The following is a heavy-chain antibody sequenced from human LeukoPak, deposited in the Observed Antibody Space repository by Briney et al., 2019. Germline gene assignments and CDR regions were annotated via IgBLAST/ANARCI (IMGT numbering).Heavy chain of an antibody. CDR1: GYTFTSYG. V-gene: IGHV1-18*01. Sequence: GASVKVSCKASGYTFTSYGISWVRQAPGQGLEWVGWISAYNGNTNYAQKLQGRVTMTTDTSTSTAYMELRSLRSDDTAVYYCARVYSSSWPHHNWFDPWGQGTLVTVSS. CDR2: ISAYNGNT. CDR3: ARVYSSSWPHHNWFDP. J-gene: IGHJ5*02. D-gene: IGHD6-13*01.